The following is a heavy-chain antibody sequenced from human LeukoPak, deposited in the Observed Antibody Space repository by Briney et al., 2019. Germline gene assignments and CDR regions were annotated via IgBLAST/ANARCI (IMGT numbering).Heavy chain of an antibody. D-gene: IGHD3-22*01. CDR2: ISGSGGST. J-gene: IGHJ3*02. Sequence: PGGSLRLSCAASGFTFSDFAMGWVRHAPGKGLYWVAAISGSGGSTYYADSVKGRFTISRDNSKNTLYLQMNSLRAEDTAVYYCAKDQSPSYYYDSSGYYYVLIGAFDIWGQGTMVTVSS. V-gene: IGHV3-23*01. CDR1: GFTFSDFA. CDR3: AKDQSPSYYYDSSGYYYVLIGAFDI.